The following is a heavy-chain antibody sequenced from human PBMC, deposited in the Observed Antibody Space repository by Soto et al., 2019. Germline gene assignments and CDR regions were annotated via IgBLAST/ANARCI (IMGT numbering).Heavy chain of an antibody. Sequence: EVQLLESGGDLVQPVGSLRLSCALSGFTFSNYAMNWVRQAPGQGLQWVSAITGNGRSTYYADSVKGRFTIARDNSKNTLYLQLNSLRAEDTAVYYCANYYGDYAGGEFFQHWGQGTLVTVSS. J-gene: IGHJ1*01. CDR3: ANYYGDYAGGEFFQH. CDR2: ITGNGRST. CDR1: GFTFSNYA. D-gene: IGHD4-17*01. V-gene: IGHV3-23*01.